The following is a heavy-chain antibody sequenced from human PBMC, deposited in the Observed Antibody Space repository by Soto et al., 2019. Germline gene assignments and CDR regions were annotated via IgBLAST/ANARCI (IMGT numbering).Heavy chain of an antibody. CDR2: IYYSGST. CDR1: GGSISSYY. CDR3: ARVTSGYRPHFEY. J-gene: IGHJ4*02. V-gene: IGHV4-59*01. D-gene: IGHD3-3*01. Sequence: QVQLQESGPGLVKPSETLSLTCTVSGGSISSYYWSWIRQPPGKGLECIGYIYYSGSTNYKPSLKSRATISVDTSKNQFSLKLSSVTAADTAVYYCARVTSGYRPHFEYWGQGTLFTVSS.